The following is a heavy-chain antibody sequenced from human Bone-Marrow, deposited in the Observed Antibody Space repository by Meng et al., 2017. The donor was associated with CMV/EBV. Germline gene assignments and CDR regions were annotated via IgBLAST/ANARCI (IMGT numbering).Heavy chain of an antibody. CDR1: GFTFVDFW. CDR3: AKLESPKVYEKIFEI. V-gene: IGHV3-7*01. J-gene: IGHJ3*02. CDR2: IKQDGSEK. D-gene: IGHD6-6*01. Sequence: GEFLKISCAASGFTFVDFWMSWVRQAPGKGLEWVASIKQDGSEKYYVDSLEGRFTISRDNSKNTLYLQMYSLRAEDTAVYYCAKLESPKVYEKIFEIWGQGTMVTVSS.